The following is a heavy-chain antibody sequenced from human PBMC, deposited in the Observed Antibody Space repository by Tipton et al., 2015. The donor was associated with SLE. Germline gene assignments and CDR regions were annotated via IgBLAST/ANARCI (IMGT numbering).Heavy chain of an antibody. CDR2: ILYDGSNK. V-gene: IGHV3-30*04. Sequence: SLRLSCAASGFIFSSYAMHWVRQAPGKGLEWVAVILYDGSNKYYADSVKGRFTISRDNSKNTLYLQMNSLRGEDTAVYYCARDVGRYYFDYWGQGTLVSVSS. J-gene: IGHJ4*02. D-gene: IGHD4-17*01. CDR3: ARDVGRYYFDY. CDR1: GFIFSSYA.